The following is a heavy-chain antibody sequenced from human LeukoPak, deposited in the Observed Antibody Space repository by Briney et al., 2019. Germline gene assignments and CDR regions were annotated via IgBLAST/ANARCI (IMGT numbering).Heavy chain of an antibody. CDR2: ISGSGGST. CDR1: GFTFSSYA. D-gene: IGHD4-23*01. V-gene: IGHV3-23*01. Sequence: QSGGSLRLSCAATGFTFSSYAMSWVRQAPGKGLEWVSAISGSGGSTYYADSVKGRFTISRDNSKNTLYLQMNSLRAEDTAVYYCAKDLDPYGGSNFDYWGQGTLVTVSS. J-gene: IGHJ4*02. CDR3: AKDLDPYGGSNFDY.